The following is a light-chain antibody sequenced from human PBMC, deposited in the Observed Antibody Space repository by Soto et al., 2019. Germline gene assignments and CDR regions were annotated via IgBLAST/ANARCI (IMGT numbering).Light chain of an antibody. CDR1: QDIRND. V-gene: IGKV1-6*01. CDR2: AAS. CDR3: LQDYRYPPWT. J-gene: IGKJ1*01. Sequence: GDRVTTTCRASQDIRNDLGWYQQKPGKAPKLLICAASSLQTGVPSRFSGSGSCTDFTLTISSLQPEDFATYYCLQDYRYPPWTFGQGTKVDIK.